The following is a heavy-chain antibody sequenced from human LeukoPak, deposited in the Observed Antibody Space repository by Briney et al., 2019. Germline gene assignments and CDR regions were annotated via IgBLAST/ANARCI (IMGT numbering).Heavy chain of an antibody. CDR3: ARDQEGADGYNWFY. CDR1: GFTFSDYY. J-gene: IGHJ4*02. V-gene: IGHV3-11*01. CDR2: ISNSGSTI. Sequence: GGSLRLSCAASGFTFSDYYMSWIRLAPGKGLEWVSYISNSGSTIYYADSVKGRFTISRDNAKNSLYLQMNSLRAEDTAVYYCARDQEGADGYNWFYWGQGTLVTVSS. D-gene: IGHD5-24*01.